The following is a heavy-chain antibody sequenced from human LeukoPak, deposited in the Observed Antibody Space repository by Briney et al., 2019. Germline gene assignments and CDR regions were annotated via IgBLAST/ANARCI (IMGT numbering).Heavy chain of an antibody. D-gene: IGHD3-22*01. Sequence: PGGSLRLSCAASGFTFSSYSMNWVRQAPGKGLEWVSSISVGSNYIYYADSVRGRFSISRDDARNSLYLQMDSLRGDDTAVYYCARLRRNSDRGGYYYYDYWGQGTLVTVSS. CDR3: ARLRRNSDRGGYYYYDY. CDR2: ISVGSNYI. J-gene: IGHJ4*02. V-gene: IGHV3-21*01. CDR1: GFTFSSYS.